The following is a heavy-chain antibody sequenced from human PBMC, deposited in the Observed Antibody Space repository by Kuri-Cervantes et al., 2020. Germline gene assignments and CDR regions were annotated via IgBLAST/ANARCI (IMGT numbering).Heavy chain of an antibody. CDR1: GFTFDDYG. CDR3: ARSSGWSPGDFDY. D-gene: IGHD6-19*01. J-gene: IGHJ4*02. CDR2: ISGSGGST. V-gene: IGHV3-23*01. Sequence: GGSLRLSCAASGFTFDDYGMSWVRQAPGKGLEWVSAISGSGGSTYYADSVKDRFTISRDNSKNTLYLQMNSLRAEDTAVYYCARSSGWSPGDFDYWGQGTLVTVSS.